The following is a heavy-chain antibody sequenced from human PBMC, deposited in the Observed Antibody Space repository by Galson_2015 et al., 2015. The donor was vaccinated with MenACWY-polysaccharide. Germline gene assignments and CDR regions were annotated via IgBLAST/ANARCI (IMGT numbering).Heavy chain of an antibody. CDR2: INHSGST. Sequence: TLSLTCTASGGSFTSFYWSWIRQSPGKGLEWIGEINHSGSTNYNPSLTSRVTISVDAYKNQFSLNLTSVTAADTAVYYCARGLSRRAYTYGYYWGQGTLVTVSS. D-gene: IGHD5-18*01. CDR1: GGSFTSFY. J-gene: IGHJ4*02. V-gene: IGHV4-34*01. CDR3: ARGLSRRAYTYGYY.